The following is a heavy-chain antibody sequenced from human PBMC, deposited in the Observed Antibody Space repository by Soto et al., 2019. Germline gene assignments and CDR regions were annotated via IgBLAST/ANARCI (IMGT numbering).Heavy chain of an antibody. CDR1: GGAISSGGYY. D-gene: IGHD4-17*01. CDR2: SYYSGST. CDR3: AREWENGDSAH. V-gene: IGHV4-31*03. Sequence: QVQLQESGPGLVKPSQTLSLTCTVSGGAISSGGYYWSWIRQHPGKGLEWIGYSYYSGSTYYNPSLKSRVTISVDTSKNPFALKLSSVTAADTAVYYCAREWENGDSAHWGQGTLVTVSS. J-gene: IGHJ4*02.